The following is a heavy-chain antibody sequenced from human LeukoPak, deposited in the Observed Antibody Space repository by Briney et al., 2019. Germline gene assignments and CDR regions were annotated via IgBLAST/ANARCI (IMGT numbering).Heavy chain of an antibody. V-gene: IGHV3-53*01. J-gene: IGHJ1*01. CDR2: IYRGGST. CDR3: ARDLGFGSGWYGGYFQH. CDR1: GFTVTTNY. Sequence: GGSLRLSCAASGFTVTTNYMTWVRQAPGKGLEWVSVIYRGGSTYYADSVKGRFTISRDNAKNSLYLQMNSLRAEDTAVYYCARDLGFGSGWYGGYFQHWGQGTLVTVSS. D-gene: IGHD6-19*01.